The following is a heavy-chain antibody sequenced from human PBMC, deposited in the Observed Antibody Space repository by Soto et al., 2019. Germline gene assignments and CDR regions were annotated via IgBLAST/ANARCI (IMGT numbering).Heavy chain of an antibody. CDR1: GYTFATYG. V-gene: IGHV1-18*01. J-gene: IGHJ4*02. Sequence: QVQLVQSGAEVKKPGASVKVSCKASGYTFATYGISWVRQAPGEGLEWMGWISAYNGNTNYAQKVQGRVTLTTDTSTSTAYMELTSLRSDDTAVYYCARLDDFDWLAAFDYWGKGTLVTVSS. D-gene: IGHD3-9*01. CDR2: ISAYNGNT. CDR3: ARLDDFDWLAAFDY.